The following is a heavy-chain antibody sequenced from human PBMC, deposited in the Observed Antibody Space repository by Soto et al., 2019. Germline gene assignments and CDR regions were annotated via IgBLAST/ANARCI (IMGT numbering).Heavy chain of an antibody. D-gene: IGHD5-12*01. CDR3: ATHTSSGYGPLDY. CDR2: IYYSGST. J-gene: IGHJ4*02. Sequence: QVQLQESGPGLVKPSQTLSLTCTVSGCSISSVGYYWSWIRQHPGKGLEWIGDIYYSGSTYYNPSLKSRVTISVDTSKNQFSLKLSSVTAADTAVYYCATHTSSGYGPLDYWGQGTLVTVSS. CDR1: GCSISSVGYY. V-gene: IGHV4-31*03.